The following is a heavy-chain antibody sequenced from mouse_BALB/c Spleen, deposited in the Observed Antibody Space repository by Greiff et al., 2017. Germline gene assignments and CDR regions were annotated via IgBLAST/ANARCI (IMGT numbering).Heavy chain of an antibody. CDR3: TRWDGSRDY. CDR1: GYTFTDYE. V-gene: IGHV1-15*01. J-gene: IGHJ2*01. D-gene: IGHD1-1*01. CDR2: IDPETGGT. Sequence: VKLQESGAELVRPGASVTLSCKASGYTFTDYEMHWVKQTPVHGLEWIGAIDPETGGTAYNQKFKGKATLTADKSSSTAYMELRSLTSEDSAVYSCTRWDGSRDYWGQGTTLTVSS.